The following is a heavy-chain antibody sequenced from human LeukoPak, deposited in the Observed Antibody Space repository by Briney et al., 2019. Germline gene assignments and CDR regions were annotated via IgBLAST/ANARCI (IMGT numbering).Heavy chain of an antibody. V-gene: IGHV4-39*01. J-gene: IGHJ4*02. CDR1: GGSISSSSYY. CDR3: ARVLDIVATTIIDY. Sequence: SETLSLTCTVSGGSISSSSYYWGWIRQPPGKGLEWIGSIYYSGSTYYNPSLKSRVTISVDTFKNQFSLKLSSVTAADTAVYYCARVLDIVATTIIDYWGQGTLVTVSS. CDR2: IYYSGST. D-gene: IGHD5-12*01.